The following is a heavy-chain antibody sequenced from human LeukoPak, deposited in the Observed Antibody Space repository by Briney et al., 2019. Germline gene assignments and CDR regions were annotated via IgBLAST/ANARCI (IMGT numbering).Heavy chain of an antibody. Sequence: SGPPLVNPTQTLTLTCTFSGFSLSTSGVGVGWIRQPPGKALKWLALIYWDDDKRYSPSLKSRLTITKDTSKNQVVLTMTNMDPVDTATYYCAHRRRGYSSGWYTGNFDYWGQGTLVTVSS. D-gene: IGHD6-19*01. CDR2: IYWDDDK. V-gene: IGHV2-5*02. CDR1: GFSLSTSGVG. J-gene: IGHJ4*02. CDR3: AHRRRGYSSGWYTGNFDY.